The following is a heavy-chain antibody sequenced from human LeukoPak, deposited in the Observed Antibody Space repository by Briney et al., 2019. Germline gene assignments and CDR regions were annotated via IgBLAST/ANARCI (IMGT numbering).Heavy chain of an antibody. CDR1: SGSFSGYY. CDR2: INHSGST. CDR3: ARKYSRDPYGDYRSDAFDI. D-gene: IGHD4-17*01. J-gene: IGHJ3*02. Sequence: SETLSLTCAVYSGSFSGYYWSWIRQPPGKGLEWIGEINHSGSTNYNPSLKSRVTISVDTSMNQFSLKLSSVTAADTAVYYCARKYSRDPYGDYRSDAFDIWGQGTMVTVSS. V-gene: IGHV4-34*01.